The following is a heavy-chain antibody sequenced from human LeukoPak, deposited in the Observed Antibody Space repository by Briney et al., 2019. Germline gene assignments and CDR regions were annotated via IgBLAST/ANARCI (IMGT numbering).Heavy chain of an antibody. D-gene: IGHD6-13*01. V-gene: IGHV3-30-3*01. CDR2: ISYDGSNK. Sequence: GGSLRLSCAASGFTFSSYAMHWVRQAPGKGLEWVAVISYDGSNKYYADSVKGRFTISRDNSKNTLYLQMNSLRAEDTAVYYCARFSPAAGVDYWGQGTLVTVSS. CDR3: ARFSPAAGVDY. CDR1: GFTFSSYA. J-gene: IGHJ4*02.